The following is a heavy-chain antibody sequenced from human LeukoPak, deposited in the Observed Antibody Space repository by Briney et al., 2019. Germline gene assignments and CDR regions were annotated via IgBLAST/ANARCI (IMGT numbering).Heavy chain of an antibody. J-gene: IGHJ4*02. V-gene: IGHV5-51*01. CDR2: IYAGDSDT. Sequence: GESLKISCKGSGYTFTNHWIDWVRQMPGKGLEWLGIIYAGDSDTRCSPSFQGRVTISVDKSISTAYLQLGSLKASDTAIYYCARRERVGQVDYHFEFWGQGTLVTVSS. CDR3: ARRERVGQVDYHFEF. D-gene: IGHD4-11*01. CDR1: GYTFTNHW.